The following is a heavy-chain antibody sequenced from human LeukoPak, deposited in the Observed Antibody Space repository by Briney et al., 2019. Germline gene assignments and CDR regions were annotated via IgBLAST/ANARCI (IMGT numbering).Heavy chain of an antibody. CDR1: GGSISSYY. J-gene: IGHJ4*02. D-gene: IGHD5-24*01. Sequence: SETLSLTCTVSGGSISSYYWSWIRQPPGKGLEWIGYIYYSGSANYNPSLKSRVTISVDTSKNQFSLKLSSVTAADTAVYYCARRDGYNSVFGYWGQGTLVTVSS. CDR3: ARRDGYNSVFGY. CDR2: IYYSGSA. V-gene: IGHV4-59*01.